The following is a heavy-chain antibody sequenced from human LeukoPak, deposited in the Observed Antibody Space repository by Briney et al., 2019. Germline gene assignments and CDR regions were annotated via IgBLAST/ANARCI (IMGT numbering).Heavy chain of an antibody. CDR2: ISSSSSYI. D-gene: IGHD2-2*01. CDR3: ARGSPAANIDY. CDR1: GFTFSSYS. J-gene: IGHJ4*02. Sequence: GGSLRLSCAASGFTFSSYSMNWVRQAPGKGLEWVSSISSSSSYIYYADSVKGRFTISRDNAKNLLYLQMNSLRAEDTAVYYCARGSPAANIDYWGQGTLVTVSS. V-gene: IGHV3-21*01.